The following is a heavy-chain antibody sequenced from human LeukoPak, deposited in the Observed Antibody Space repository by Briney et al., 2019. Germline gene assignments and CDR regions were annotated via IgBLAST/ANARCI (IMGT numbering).Heavy chain of an antibody. J-gene: IGHJ4*02. Sequence: PSETLSLTCTVSGGSIGSTSYYWGWIRQPPGKGLEWIGSIYYSGSTYYNPSLKSRVTISVDTSKKQFSLKLSSVTAADTAVYYCARRVGAGYYGSGNYSKYDYWGQGTLVTVSS. CDR3: ARRVGAGYYGSGNYSKYDY. V-gene: IGHV4-39*07. CDR1: GGSIGSTSYY. CDR2: IYYSGST. D-gene: IGHD3-10*01.